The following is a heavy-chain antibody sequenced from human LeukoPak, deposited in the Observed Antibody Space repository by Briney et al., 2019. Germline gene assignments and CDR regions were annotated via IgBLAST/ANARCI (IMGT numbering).Heavy chain of an antibody. J-gene: IGHJ5*02. CDR1: GYTFTNYD. CDR2: MNPNSGNT. CDR3: ARVVTPRYCSTTSCYWKGWFDP. D-gene: IGHD2-2*01. Sequence: ASVKVSCKTSGYTFTNYDINWVRQATGQGLEWMGWMNPNSGNTGYAQKFQGRVTITRNTSISTAYMELSSLRSEDTAVYYCARVVTPRYCSTTSCYWKGWFDPWGQGTLVTVSS. V-gene: IGHV1-8*03.